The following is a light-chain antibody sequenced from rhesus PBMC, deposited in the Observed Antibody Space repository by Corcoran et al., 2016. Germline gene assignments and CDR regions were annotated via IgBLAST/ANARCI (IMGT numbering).Light chain of an antibody. CDR3: QQYNNWNS. CDR2: GAF. V-gene: IGKV3S9*01. J-gene: IGKJ2*01. CDR1: QSVSSY. Sequence: EIVMTQSPATLSLSPGERATLSCRASQSVSSYVAWYQQKPEQAPRRLIYGAFSRATGIPDRFSGSGSGTDFTHIISSLEPEDVGVYYCQQYNNWNSFGQGTKVEIK.